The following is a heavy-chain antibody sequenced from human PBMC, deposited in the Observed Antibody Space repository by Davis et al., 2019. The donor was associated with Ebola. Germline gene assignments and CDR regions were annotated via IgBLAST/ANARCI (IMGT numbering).Heavy chain of an antibody. V-gene: IGHV4-34*01. J-gene: IGHJ4*02. CDR1: GGSFSGYY. Sequence: MPSETLSLTCAVYGGSFSGYYWSWIRKPPGKGLEWIGEINHSGSTNYNPSLKSRVTISVDTSKNQFSLKLSSVTAADTAVYYCARGRWLAKQFDYWGQGTLVTVSS. CDR2: INHSGST. CDR3: ARGRWLAKQFDY. D-gene: IGHD6-19*01.